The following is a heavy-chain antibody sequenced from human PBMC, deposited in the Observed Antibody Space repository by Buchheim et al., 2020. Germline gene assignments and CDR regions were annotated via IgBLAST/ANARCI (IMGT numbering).Heavy chain of an antibody. V-gene: IGHV3-30*04. Sequence: QVQLVESGGGVVQPGRSLRLSCAASGFTFSSYAMHWVRQAPGKGLEWVAVISYDGSNKYYADSVKGRFTISRDNSKSTLYLQMNSLRAEDTAVYYCARESFGGPFDYWGQGTL. CDR2: ISYDGSNK. CDR3: ARESFGGPFDY. CDR1: GFTFSSYA. J-gene: IGHJ4*02. D-gene: IGHD3-10*01.